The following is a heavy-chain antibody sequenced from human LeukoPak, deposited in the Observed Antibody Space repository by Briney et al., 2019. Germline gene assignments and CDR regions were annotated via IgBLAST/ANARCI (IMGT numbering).Heavy chain of an antibody. J-gene: IGHJ4*02. CDR3: ARPLYSGSYYVDY. D-gene: IGHD1-26*01. CDR2: IYYSGST. CDR1: GGSISSYY. V-gene: IGHV4-59*12. Sequence: PSETLSLTCTVSGGSISSYYWSWIRQPPGKGLEWIGYIYYSGSTNYNPSPKSRVTISVDTSKNQFSLKLSSVTAADTAVYYCARPLYSGSYYVDYWGQGTLVTVSS.